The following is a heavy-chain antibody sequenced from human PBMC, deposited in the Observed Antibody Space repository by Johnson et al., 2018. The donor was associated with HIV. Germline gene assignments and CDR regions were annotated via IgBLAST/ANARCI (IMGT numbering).Heavy chain of an antibody. CDR1: GFMFSNYG. J-gene: IGHJ3*02. Sequence: MQLVESGGGVVQPGGSLRLSCAASGFMFSNYGMYWVRQAPGKGLEWVSFIRYDGKDKYYADFVKGRFTISRDNSKKTLSLQMNSLRPEDTAVYYCAKSSSATYYGDAFDMWGQGTMVTVSS. CDR3: AKSSSATYYGDAFDM. CDR2: IRYDGKDK. D-gene: IGHD3-10*01. V-gene: IGHV3-30*02.